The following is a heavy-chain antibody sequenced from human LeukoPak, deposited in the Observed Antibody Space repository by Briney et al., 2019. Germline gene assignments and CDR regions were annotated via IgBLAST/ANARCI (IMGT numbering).Heavy chain of an antibody. CDR2: ISGNSGST. D-gene: IGHD1-26*01. CDR3: AKVSAWAMVGATYFDY. J-gene: IGHJ4*02. Sequence: PGGSLRLSCAASGFTFSSYAMRWVRQAPGKGLEWVSSISGNSGSTYYADSVKGRFTISRDNSKNTVYLQMNSLRAEDTAVYYCAKVSAWAMVGATYFDYWGQGTLVTVSS. V-gene: IGHV3-23*01. CDR1: GFTFSSYA.